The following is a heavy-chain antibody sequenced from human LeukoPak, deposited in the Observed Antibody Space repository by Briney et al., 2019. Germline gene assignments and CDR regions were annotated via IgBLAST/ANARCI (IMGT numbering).Heavy chain of an antibody. CDR1: GGSISSNNYY. CDR2: IYSGGST. D-gene: IGHD2/OR15-2a*01. V-gene: IGHV4-39*01. Sequence: SETLSLTCTVSGGSISSNNYYWGWIRQPPGKGLEWIGAIYSGGSTYYNPSLKSRVTISVDTSKNQFSLNLRPVTAADTAVYFCATSGVLQCMDVWGKGTTVTVSS. J-gene: IGHJ6*03. CDR3: ATSGVLQCMDV.